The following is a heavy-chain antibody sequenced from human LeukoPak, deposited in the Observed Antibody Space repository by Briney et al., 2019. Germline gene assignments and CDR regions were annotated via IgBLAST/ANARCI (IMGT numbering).Heavy chain of an antibody. CDR3: ATGAYCGGDCFDAFDI. Sequence: SETLSLTCTVSGASISSYYWNWIRQPAGKGLEWIGRIYTSGSTDYNPSLKSRVTMSVDSSKNQSSLKLSSVTAADTAAYYCATGAYCGGDCFDAFDIWGQGTMVTISS. J-gene: IGHJ3*02. CDR2: IYTSGST. V-gene: IGHV4-4*07. D-gene: IGHD2-21*01. CDR1: GASISSYY.